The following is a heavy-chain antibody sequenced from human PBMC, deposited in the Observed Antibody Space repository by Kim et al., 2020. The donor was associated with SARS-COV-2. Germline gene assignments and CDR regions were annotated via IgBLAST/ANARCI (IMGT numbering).Heavy chain of an antibody. Sequence: SVNGRFTIARDNSKNTLYLQMNSLGAEDTSVYYCARGLTYSSSSGTCDYWGQGTLVTVSS. V-gene: IGHV3-30*07. D-gene: IGHD6-6*01. CDR3: ARGLTYSSSSGTCDY. J-gene: IGHJ4*02.